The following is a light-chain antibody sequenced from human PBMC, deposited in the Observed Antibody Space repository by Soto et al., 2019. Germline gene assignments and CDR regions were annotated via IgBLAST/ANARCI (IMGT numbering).Light chain of an antibody. Sequence: VLTQPPSVSGAPGQRVTISCTGSSSNIGAGYDVHWYQRLPGTAPKVLIYGNNNRPSGVPDRFSGSKSGTSASLAITGLQAEDEADYYCQSYDSSLSGSYVFGTGTKLTVL. CDR2: GNN. CDR3: QSYDSSLSGSYV. CDR1: SSNIGAGYD. J-gene: IGLJ1*01. V-gene: IGLV1-40*01.